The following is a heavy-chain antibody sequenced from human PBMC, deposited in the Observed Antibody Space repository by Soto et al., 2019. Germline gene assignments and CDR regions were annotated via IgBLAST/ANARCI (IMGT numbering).Heavy chain of an antibody. CDR1: GGSISSYY. D-gene: IGHD4-17*01. J-gene: IGHJ4*02. CDR3: ARRYGDQFDY. V-gene: IGHV4-59*01. CDR2: IFDSGST. Sequence: PSETLSLTCTVSGGSISSYYWSWIRQPPGKGLEWIGNIFDSGSTNYNPYLKSRVTISVDKSKNQFSLKLRSVTAADTAVYYCARRYGDQFDYWGQGTLVTVSS.